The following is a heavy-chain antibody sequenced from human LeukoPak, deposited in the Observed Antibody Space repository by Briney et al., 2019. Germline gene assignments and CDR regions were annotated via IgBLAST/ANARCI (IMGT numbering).Heavy chain of an antibody. V-gene: IGHV1-46*01. CDR1: GHIFISYY. D-gene: IGHD3-3*01. J-gene: IGHJ4*02. Sequence: ASVKVSCKASGHIFISYYIHWVRQAPGQGLEWMGVINPSDGSTNYAQKFQGRVTMTRDTSTSTVYMELSSLRSEDTAVYYCARDDFWSVVDYWGQGTLVTVSS. CDR2: INPSDGST. CDR3: ARDDFWSVVDY.